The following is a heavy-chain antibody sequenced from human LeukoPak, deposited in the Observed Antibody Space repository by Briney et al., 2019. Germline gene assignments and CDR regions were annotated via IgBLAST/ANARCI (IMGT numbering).Heavy chain of an antibody. CDR3: AKDPTGYSSGWFDY. Sequence: GGSLRLSCAASGFTFDDYAMHWVRQAPGKGLEWVSLISWDGGSTYYADSVKGRFTISRDNSKNSLYLQMNSLRAEDTALYYCAKDPTGYSSGWFDYWGQGTLVTVSS. CDR2: ISWDGGST. D-gene: IGHD6-19*01. V-gene: IGHV3-43D*03. CDR1: GFTFDDYA. J-gene: IGHJ4*02.